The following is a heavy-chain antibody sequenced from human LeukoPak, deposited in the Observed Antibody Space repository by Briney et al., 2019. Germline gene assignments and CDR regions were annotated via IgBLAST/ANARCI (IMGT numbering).Heavy chain of an antibody. CDR2: ISGSGGST. Sequence: GGSLRLSCAASGFTFSSYAMSWVRQAPGKGLEWVSAISGSGGSTYYADSVKGRFTISRDNSKNTLYLQMNSLRAEDTAVYYCATGRTIVVVPAAMPVYWGQGTLVTVSS. CDR3: ATGRTIVVVPAAMPVY. D-gene: IGHD2-2*01. J-gene: IGHJ4*02. CDR1: GFTFSSYA. V-gene: IGHV3-23*01.